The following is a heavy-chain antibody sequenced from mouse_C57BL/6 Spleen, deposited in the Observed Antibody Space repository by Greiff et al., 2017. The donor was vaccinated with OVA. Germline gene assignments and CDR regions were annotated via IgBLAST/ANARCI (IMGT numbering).Heavy chain of an antibody. V-gene: IGHV1-55*01. D-gene: IGHD2-4*01. CDR1: GYTFTSYW. J-gene: IGHJ3*01. CDR2: IYPGSGST. Sequence: QVQLQQPGAELVKPGASVKMSCKASGYTFTSYWITWVKQRPGQGLEWIGDIYPGSGSTNYNEKFKSKATLTVDTSSSTAYMQLISLTSEDAAVYYCAREGLRRSGFAYWGQGTLVTVSA. CDR3: AREGLRRSGFAY.